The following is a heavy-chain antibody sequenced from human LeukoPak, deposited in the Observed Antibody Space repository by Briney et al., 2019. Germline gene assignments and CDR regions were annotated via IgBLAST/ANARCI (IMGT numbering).Heavy chain of an antibody. CDR3: AKDQLLWFGDLNGKDY. D-gene: IGHD3-10*01. CDR1: GFTFSSYA. CDR2: ISGSGGST. J-gene: IGHJ4*02. V-gene: IGHV3-23*01. Sequence: TGGSLRLSCAASGFTFSSYAMSRVRQAPGKGLEWVSAISGSGGSTYYADSVKGRFTISRDNSKNTLYLQMNSLRAEDTAVYYCAKDQLLWFGDLNGKDYWGQGTLVTVSS.